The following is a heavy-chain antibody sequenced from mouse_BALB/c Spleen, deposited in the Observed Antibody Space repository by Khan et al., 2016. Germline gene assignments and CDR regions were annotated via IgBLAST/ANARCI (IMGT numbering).Heavy chain of an antibody. CDR3: ARHGNYAMAY. J-gene: IGHJ4*01. CDR2: ISDVGGST. CDR1: GFTFSDYY. D-gene: IGHD1-1*02. Sequence: EVELVESGGGLVQPGGSLKLSCATSGFTFSDYYMYWVRQTPEKRLEWVAHISDVGGSTYYPDTVKGRFPISSDTAKNTLYLQMSRLKSEDTAMYHWARHGNYAMAYWGQGTSVTVSS. V-gene: IGHV5-12*02.